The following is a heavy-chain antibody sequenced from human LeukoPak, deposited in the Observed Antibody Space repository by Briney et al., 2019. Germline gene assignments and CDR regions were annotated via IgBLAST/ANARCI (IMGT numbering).Heavy chain of an antibody. Sequence: TGGSLRLSCAASGFTFRIYAMSWVRQAPGKGLEWVSGISGSDASTFYADSMKGRFTISRDNSKNTLYLQMNSLRAEDTAVYYCTTDPLGSFTIFGVADYFDYWGQGTLVTVSS. D-gene: IGHD3-3*01. CDR3: TTDPLGSFTIFGVADYFDY. V-gene: IGHV3-23*01. CDR1: GFTFRIYA. J-gene: IGHJ4*02. CDR2: ISGSDAST.